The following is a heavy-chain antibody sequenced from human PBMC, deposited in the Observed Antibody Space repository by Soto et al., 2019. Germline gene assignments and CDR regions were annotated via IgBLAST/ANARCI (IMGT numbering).Heavy chain of an antibody. J-gene: IGHJ4*02. V-gene: IGHV4-34*01. CDR3: ARGHRREYSSSWSPTPFDY. CDR1: GGSFSGYY. D-gene: IGHD6-13*01. Sequence: PSETLSLTCAVYGGSFSGYYWSWIRQPPGKGLEWIGEINHSGSTNYNPSLKSRVIISVDTSKNQFSLKLSSVTAADTAVYYCARGHRREYSSSWSPTPFDYWGQGTLVTVSS. CDR2: INHSGST.